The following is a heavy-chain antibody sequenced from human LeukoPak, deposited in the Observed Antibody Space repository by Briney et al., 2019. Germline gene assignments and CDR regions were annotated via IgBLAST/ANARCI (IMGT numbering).Heavy chain of an antibody. Sequence: SVKVSCKASGGTFSSYAISWVRQAPGQGLEWMGGIIPIFGTANFAQKFQGRVTITADESTSTAYMELSSLRSEDTAVYYCARVVAATAPFDYWGQGTLVTVSS. V-gene: IGHV1-69*01. CDR3: ARVVAATAPFDY. CDR1: GGTFSSYA. J-gene: IGHJ4*02. CDR2: IIPIFGTA. D-gene: IGHD6-19*01.